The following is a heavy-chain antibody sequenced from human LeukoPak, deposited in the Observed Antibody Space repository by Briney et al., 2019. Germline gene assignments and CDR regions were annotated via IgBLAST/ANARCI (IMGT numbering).Heavy chain of an antibody. D-gene: IGHD1-1*01. V-gene: IGHV3-21*01. CDR1: GFTFSSYS. J-gene: IGHJ3*02. Sequence: GGSLRLSCAASGFTFSSYSMNWVRQAPGKGLEWVSSISSSSSYIYYADSVKGRFTISRDNAKNSLYLQMNSLRAEDTAVYYCARDQVQLERQEDAFDIWGQGTMVTVSS. CDR3: ARDQVQLERQEDAFDI. CDR2: ISSSSSYI.